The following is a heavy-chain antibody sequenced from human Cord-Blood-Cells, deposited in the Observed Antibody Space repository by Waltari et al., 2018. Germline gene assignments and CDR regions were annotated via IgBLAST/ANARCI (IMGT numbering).Heavy chain of an antibody. D-gene: IGHD6-19*01. CDR2: IKQDGSEK. CDR3: ARRAVADY. J-gene: IGHJ4*02. V-gene: IGHV3-7*01. CDR1: GFTFSSSW. Sequence: EVQLVESGGGLVQPGGSLRLSCAASGFTFSSSWRSWGRQAPGKGLEWVANIKQDGSEKYYVDSVKGRFTISRDNAKNSLYLQMNSLRAEDTAVYYCARRAVADYWGQGTLVTVSS.